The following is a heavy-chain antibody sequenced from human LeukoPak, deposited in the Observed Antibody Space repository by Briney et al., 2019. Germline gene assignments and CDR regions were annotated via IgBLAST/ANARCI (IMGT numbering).Heavy chain of an antibody. CDR3: ARGAYGYYYMDV. D-gene: IGHD4-17*01. CDR1: GFTFSSYW. Sequence: PGGSLRLSCVASGFTFSSYWMHWVRQAPGKGQVWVSRINSDGSFTSCADSVKGRFTISRDNAKNTLYLQMNRLRAEDTAVYYCARGAYGYYYMDVWGKGTTVTVSS. CDR2: INSDGSFT. V-gene: IGHV3-74*01. J-gene: IGHJ6*03.